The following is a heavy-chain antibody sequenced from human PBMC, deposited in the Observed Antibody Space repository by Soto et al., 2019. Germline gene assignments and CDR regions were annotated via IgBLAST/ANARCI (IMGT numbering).Heavy chain of an antibody. Sequence: SVKVSCKASGGTFSSYAISWVRQAPGQGLEWMGGIIPIFGTANYAQKFQGRVTITADESTSTAYMELSSLRSEDTAVYYCARVVTVVKSFHYWYFDLWGRGTLVTVS. J-gene: IGHJ2*01. D-gene: IGHD2-15*01. CDR2: IIPIFGTA. CDR3: ARVVTVVKSFHYWYFDL. CDR1: GGTFSSYA. V-gene: IGHV1-69*13.